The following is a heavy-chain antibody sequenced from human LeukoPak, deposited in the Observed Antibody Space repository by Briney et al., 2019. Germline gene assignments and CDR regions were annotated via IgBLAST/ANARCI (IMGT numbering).Heavy chain of an antibody. Sequence: SETLSLTCAVYGGSFSGYYWSWIRQPPGKGLEWIGYIYYSGSTNYNPSLKSRVTISVDTSKNQFSLKLSSVTAADTAVYYCARVVWFGELCWFDPWGQGTLVTVSS. J-gene: IGHJ5*02. D-gene: IGHD3-10*01. CDR1: GGSFSGYY. V-gene: IGHV4-59*01. CDR2: IYYSGST. CDR3: ARVVWFGELCWFDP.